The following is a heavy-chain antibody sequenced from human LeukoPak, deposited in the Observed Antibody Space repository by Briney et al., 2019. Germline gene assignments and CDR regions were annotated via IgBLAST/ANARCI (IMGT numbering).Heavy chain of an antibody. CDR2: INHDGSST. Sequence: GGSLRLSCATSGFTFTTFWMHWVRQAPGKGLVWVSRINHDGSSTNYADSVKGRFTISRDNSKNTLFLQINSLGAEDTAVYYCVPDLAWFHYAYWGQGTLVTVSS. CDR3: VPDLAWFHYAY. V-gene: IGHV3-74*01. J-gene: IGHJ4*02. D-gene: IGHD3-9*01. CDR1: GFTFTTFW.